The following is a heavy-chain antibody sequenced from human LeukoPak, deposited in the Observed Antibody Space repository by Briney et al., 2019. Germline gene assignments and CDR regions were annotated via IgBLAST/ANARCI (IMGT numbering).Heavy chain of an antibody. D-gene: IGHD2-15*01. CDR3: ARVRYCSGGSCYLPRGYFDL. CDR1: GGSFSGYY. Sequence: PSETLSLTCVVYGGSFSGYYWSWIRQPPGKGLEWIGEINHSGSTNYNPSLKSRVTISVDTSKNQFSLKLSSVTAADTAVYYCARVRYCSGGSCYLPRGYFDLWGRGTLVTVSS. V-gene: IGHV4-34*01. J-gene: IGHJ2*01. CDR2: INHSGST.